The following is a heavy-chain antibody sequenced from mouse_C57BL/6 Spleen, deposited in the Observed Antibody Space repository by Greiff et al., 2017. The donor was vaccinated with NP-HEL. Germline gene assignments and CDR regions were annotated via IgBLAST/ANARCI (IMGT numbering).Heavy chain of an antibody. CDR3: TGYGPYFDY. V-gene: IGHV1-15*01. Sequence: QVQLQQSGAELVRPGASVTLSCKASGYTFTDYEMHWVKQTPVHGLEWIGAIDPETGGTAYNQKFKGKAILTADKSSSTAYMELRSLTSEDSAVYYCTGYGPYFDYWGQGTTLTVSS. CDR1: GYTFTDYE. CDR2: IDPETGGT. J-gene: IGHJ2*01. D-gene: IGHD1-1*02.